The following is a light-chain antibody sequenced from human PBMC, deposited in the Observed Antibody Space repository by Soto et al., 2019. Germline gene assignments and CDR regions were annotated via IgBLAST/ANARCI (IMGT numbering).Light chain of an antibody. Sequence: EIVLTQSPGTLSLSPGERATLSCRASQSVSNSYLAWYQQKPGQAPRLLIYGASSSATGIPKRFSGSWSGKDFTLTSSRLEPEDFAVYYCQQYGSSLFTFGPGTKVEIK. CDR1: QSVSNSY. CDR3: QQYGSSLFT. V-gene: IGKV3-20*01. J-gene: IGKJ3*01. CDR2: GAS.